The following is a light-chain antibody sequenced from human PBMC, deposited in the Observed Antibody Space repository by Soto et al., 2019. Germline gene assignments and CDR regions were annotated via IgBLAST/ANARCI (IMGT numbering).Light chain of an antibody. CDR3: QSSDSRLSGPV. J-gene: IGLJ3*02. CDR1: SSNIGAGFN. CDR2: GDT. V-gene: IGLV1-40*01. Sequence: QSVLTQPPSVSGAPGQRATISCTGSSSNIGAGFNVHWYQQLPGTAPKLLIHGDTTRPSGVPDRFSGSKSGTSASLAITGLQAEDEADYYCQSSDSRLSGPVFSGGTKLTVL.